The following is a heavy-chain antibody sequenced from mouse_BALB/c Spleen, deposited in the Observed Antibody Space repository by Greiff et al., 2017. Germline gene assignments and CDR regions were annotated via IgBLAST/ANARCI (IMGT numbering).Heavy chain of an antibody. CDR3: ARPQFITTDYYAMDY. D-gene: IGHD1-2*01. Sequence: DVHLVESGGGLVQPGGSRKLSCAASGFTFSSFGMHWVRQAPEKGLEWVAYISSGSSTIYYADTVKGRFTISRDNPKNTLFLQMTSLRSEDTAMYYCARPQFITTDYYAMDYWGQGTSVTVSA. J-gene: IGHJ4*01. V-gene: IGHV5-17*02. CDR2: ISSGSSTI. CDR1: GFTFSSFG.